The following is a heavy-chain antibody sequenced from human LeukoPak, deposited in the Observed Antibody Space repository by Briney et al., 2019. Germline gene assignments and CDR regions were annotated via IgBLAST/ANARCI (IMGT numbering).Heavy chain of an antibody. CDR1: GGSISSYY. Sequence: SETLSLTCTVSGGSISSYYWSWIRQPAGKGLEWIGRIYTSGSTNYNPSLKSRVTMSVDTSKNQFSLELSSVTAADTAVYYCAVGYCSGGSCYGVDYWGQGTLVTVSS. D-gene: IGHD2-15*01. CDR2: IYTSGST. CDR3: AVGYCSGGSCYGVDY. V-gene: IGHV4-4*07. J-gene: IGHJ4*02.